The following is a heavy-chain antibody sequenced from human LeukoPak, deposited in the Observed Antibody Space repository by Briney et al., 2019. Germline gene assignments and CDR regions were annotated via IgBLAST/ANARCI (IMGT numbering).Heavy chain of an antibody. CDR3: ARRGTAMGLFDY. J-gene: IGHJ4*02. Sequence: SETLSLTCTXSGGSISSXXXXXXXIRQPPGXXXXWIGSIYYSGSTYYXPSLKXRVTISVDTSKNQFSLKLSSVTAADTAVYYCARRGTAMGLFDYWGQGTLVTVSS. V-gene: IGHV4-39*01. D-gene: IGHD5-18*01. CDR2: IYYSGST. CDR1: GGSISSXXXX.